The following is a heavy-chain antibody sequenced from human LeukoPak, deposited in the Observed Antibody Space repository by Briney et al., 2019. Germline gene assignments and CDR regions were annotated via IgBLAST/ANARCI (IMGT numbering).Heavy chain of an antibody. CDR2: ISYDGSNK. V-gene: IGHV3-30*03. CDR1: GFTFSSYG. J-gene: IGHJ4*02. Sequence: PGRSLRLSCAASGFTFSSYGMHWVRQAPGKGLEWVAVISYDGSNKYYADSVKGRFTISRDNSKNTLYLQMNSLRAADTAVYYCARGGTVLRPNSPYDYWGQGTLVTVSS. D-gene: IGHD4-17*01. CDR3: ARGGTVLRPNSPYDY.